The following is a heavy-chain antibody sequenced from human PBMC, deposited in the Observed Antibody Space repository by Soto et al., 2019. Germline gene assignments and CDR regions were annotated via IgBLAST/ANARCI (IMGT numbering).Heavy chain of an antibody. CDR2: IGGTGSRT. V-gene: IGHV3-23*01. J-gene: IGHJ6*03. D-gene: IGHD3-10*01. Sequence: EVQLLESGGTLVQPGGSLRLSCAASEFSFSSYAMAWVRQAPGKGLEWVSDIGGTGSRTYYAESVKGRFTISRDNSKNTVFLQRISLRAEDTAVYYCAKEALWFGETQSAVADSDGDNYCMDVWGRGTTVTVSS. CDR3: AKEALWFGETQSAVADSDGDNYCMDV. CDR1: EFSFSSYA.